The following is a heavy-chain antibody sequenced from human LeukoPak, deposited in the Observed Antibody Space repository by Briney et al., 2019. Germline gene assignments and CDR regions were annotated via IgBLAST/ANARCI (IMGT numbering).Heavy chain of an antibody. Sequence: PGGSLRLSCAASGFTFSSYAMSWVRQAPGKGLEWVSAISGSGGSTYYADSVKGRFTISRDNSKNTLYLQMNSLRAEDTAVYYCAKDGRGYCTNGVCPGSVLYCYYYGMDVWGQGTTVTVSS. CDR3: AKDGRGYCTNGVCPGSVLYCYYYGMDV. CDR2: ISGSGGST. CDR1: GFTFSSYA. D-gene: IGHD2-8*01. V-gene: IGHV3-23*01. J-gene: IGHJ6*02.